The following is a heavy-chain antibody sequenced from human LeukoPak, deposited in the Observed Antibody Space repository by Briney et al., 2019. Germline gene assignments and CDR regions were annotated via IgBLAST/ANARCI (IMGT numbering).Heavy chain of an antibody. CDR3: ARGRIGDGYNQKGGRYFDY. J-gene: IGHJ4*02. D-gene: IGHD5-24*01. CDR1: GGSISSGGYS. Sequence: SETLSLTCAVSGGSISSGGYSWSWIRQPPGKGLEWIGYIYHSGSTNYNPSLKSRVTTSVDTSKNQFSLKLSSVTAADTAVYYCARGRIGDGYNQKGGRYFDYWGQGTLVTVSS. CDR2: IYHSGST. V-gene: IGHV4-30-2*01.